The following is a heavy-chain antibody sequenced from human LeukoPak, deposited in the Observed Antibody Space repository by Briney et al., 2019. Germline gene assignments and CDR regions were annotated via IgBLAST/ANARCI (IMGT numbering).Heavy chain of an antibody. CDR1: GYTFTGYY. V-gene: IGHV1-2*02. D-gene: IGHD3-22*01. CDR2: INPNTGGT. Sequence: ASVKVSCKASGYTFTGYYMYWVRQAPGQGLEWMGWINPNTGGTNYAQKFQGRVTMTRDTSINTAYMELNRLKFDDTAVYYCARGTMNLDSWGQGTLVTVSS. CDR3: ARGTMNLDS. J-gene: IGHJ4*02.